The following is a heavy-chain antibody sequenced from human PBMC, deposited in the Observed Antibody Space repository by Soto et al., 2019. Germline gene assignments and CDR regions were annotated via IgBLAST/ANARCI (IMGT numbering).Heavy chain of an antibody. CDR3: ARERGYSGYDSGWFDP. J-gene: IGHJ5*02. CDR1: GYTFTSYY. CDR2: INPSGGST. Sequence: EASVKVSCKASGYTFTSYYMHWVRQAPGQGLEWMGIINPSGGSTSYAQKFQGRVTMTRDTSTSTVYMELSSLRSEDTAVYYCARERGYSGYDSGWFDPWGQGTLVTVSS. D-gene: IGHD5-12*01. V-gene: IGHV1-46*01.